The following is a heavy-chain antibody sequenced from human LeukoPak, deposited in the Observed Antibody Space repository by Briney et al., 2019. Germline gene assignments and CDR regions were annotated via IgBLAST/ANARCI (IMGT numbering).Heavy chain of an antibody. CDR1: GGSISSIHW. J-gene: IGHJ4*02. D-gene: IGHD4-11*01. CDR3: TSSDSYRLDH. V-gene: IGHV4-4*02. Sequence: TSGTLSLTCAVSGGSISSIHWWSWVRQHPGKGLEWIGETHQSGTTNYNPSLRSRGSISLDKAKNRFTLNLNSVTAADTAVYYCTSSDSYRLDHWGQGILVTVSS. CDR2: THQSGTT.